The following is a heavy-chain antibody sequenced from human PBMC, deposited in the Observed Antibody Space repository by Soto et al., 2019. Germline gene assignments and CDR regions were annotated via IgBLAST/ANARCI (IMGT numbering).Heavy chain of an antibody. D-gene: IGHD3-10*01. J-gene: IGHJ4*02. CDR3: ARHYHGSGFDY. V-gene: IGHV4-59*01. CDR1: GGSISSYY. CDR2: IYYSGST. Sequence: SETLSLTCTVSGGSISSYYWSWIRQPPGKGLEWIGYIYYSGSTNYNPSLKSRVTISVDTSKNQFSLKLSSVTAADTAVYYCARHYHGSGFDYWGQGTLVTVSS.